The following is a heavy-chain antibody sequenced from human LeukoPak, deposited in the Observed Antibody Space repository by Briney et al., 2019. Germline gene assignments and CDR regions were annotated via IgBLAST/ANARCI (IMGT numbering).Heavy chain of an antibody. CDR1: GGSISSSSYY. J-gene: IGHJ4*02. CDR2: IFYIGIT. V-gene: IGHV4-39*01. CDR3: ARMKDTAMDPKYYFDY. D-gene: IGHD5-18*01. Sequence: SETLSLTCTVSGGSISSSSYYWGWIRQPPGKGLEWIGSIFYIGITYYNPSLKSRLTISVDTSKNQFSLKLSSVTAADTAVYYCARMKDTAMDPKYYFDYWGQGTLVTVSS.